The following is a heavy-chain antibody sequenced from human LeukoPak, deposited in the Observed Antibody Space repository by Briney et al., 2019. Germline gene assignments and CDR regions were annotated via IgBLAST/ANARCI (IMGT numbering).Heavy chain of an antibody. CDR1: GFTFSSYT. J-gene: IGHJ4*02. CDR2: INSSSNYI. CDR3: ARDLRELPL. V-gene: IGHV3-21*01. D-gene: IGHD1-26*01. Sequence: PGGSLRLSCAASGFTFSSYTMTWVRQAPGKGLEWVSSINSSSNYIYYADSVKGRFTSSRDNAKNSLYLQMNSLRAEDTAVYYCARDLRELPLWGQGTLVTVSS.